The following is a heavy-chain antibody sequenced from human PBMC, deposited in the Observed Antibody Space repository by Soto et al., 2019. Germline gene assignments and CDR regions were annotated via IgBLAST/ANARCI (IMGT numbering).Heavy chain of an antibody. CDR3: VSDYDSGGYIGY. CDR2: IYYRGST. Sequence: QVQLHESGPGLVRPSQTLSLTCNVSGGSISTADYYWSWIRQAPGKGLEGIGYIYYRGSTYYNPSLESRVSISIDTAKNQFSLNLTSVTAADRAVYYCVSDYDSGGYIGYWGQGTLVTVSS. J-gene: IGHJ4*02. D-gene: IGHD3-22*01. CDR1: GGSISTADYY. V-gene: IGHV4-30-4*01.